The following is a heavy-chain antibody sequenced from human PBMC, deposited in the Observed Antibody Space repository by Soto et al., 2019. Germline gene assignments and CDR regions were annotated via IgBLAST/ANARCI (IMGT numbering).Heavy chain of an antibody. J-gene: IGHJ6*02. CDR1: GYIFVNYG. V-gene: IGHV1-18*01. CDR2: ISPYTGNT. Sequence: QVQLVQSGDEVKKPGASVKVSCKASGYIFVNYGIAWVRQAPGQGLEWMGWISPYTGNTHSATKIQGRLTMTTDTSTSTAYRVMGSLTSDDTAVYYCVMVDNYVTPTPQDVWGQGTTVTVSS. D-gene: IGHD3-16*01. CDR3: VMVDNYVTPTPQDV.